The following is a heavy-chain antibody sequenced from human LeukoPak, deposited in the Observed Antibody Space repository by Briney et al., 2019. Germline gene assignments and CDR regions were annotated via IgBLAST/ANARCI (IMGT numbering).Heavy chain of an antibody. Sequence: SETLSLTCTVSGGSISSGSYYWSWIRQPAGKGLEWIGRIYTSGSTNYNPSLKSQVTISVDTSKNQFSLKLSSVTAADTAVYYCASGLVGATTDYWGQGTLVTVSS. CDR2: IYTSGST. V-gene: IGHV4-61*02. CDR1: GGSISSGSYY. CDR3: ASGLVGATTDY. J-gene: IGHJ4*02. D-gene: IGHD1-26*01.